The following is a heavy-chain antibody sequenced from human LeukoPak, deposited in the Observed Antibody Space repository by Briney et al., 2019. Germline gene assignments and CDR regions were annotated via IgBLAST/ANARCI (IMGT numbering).Heavy chain of an antibody. CDR3: ARSPGIAVAGDEYGMDV. J-gene: IGHJ6*02. CDR1: GGTFSSYA. CDR2: IIPILGIA. Sequence: SVKVSCKASGGTFSSYAISLVRQAPGQGLEWMGRIIPILGIANYAQKFKGRVTITADKSTSTAYMELSSMRSEDTAVYYCARSPGIAVAGDEYGMDVWGQGTTVTVSS. V-gene: IGHV1-69*04. D-gene: IGHD6-19*01.